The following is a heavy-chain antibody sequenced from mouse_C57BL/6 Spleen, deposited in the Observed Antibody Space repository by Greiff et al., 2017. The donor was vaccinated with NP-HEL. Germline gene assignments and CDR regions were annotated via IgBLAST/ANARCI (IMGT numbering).Heavy chain of an antibody. V-gene: IGHV2-9-1*01. CDR1: GFSLTSYA. CDR2: IWTGGGT. CDR3: ARERYSNLYYAMDY. D-gene: IGHD2-5*01. Sequence: VQLKESGPGLVAPSQSLSITCTVSGFSLTSYAISWVRQPPGKGLEWLGVIWTGGGTNYNSALKSRLSISKDNSKSQVFLKMNSLQTDDTARYDCARERYSNLYYAMDYWGQGTSVTVSS. J-gene: IGHJ4*01.